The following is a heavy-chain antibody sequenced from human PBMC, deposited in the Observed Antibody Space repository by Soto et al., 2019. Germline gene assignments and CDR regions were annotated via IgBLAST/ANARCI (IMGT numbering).Heavy chain of an antibody. D-gene: IGHD2-15*01. CDR2: ISAYNGNT. CDR1: GYTFTSYG. Sequence: ASVKVSCKASGYTFTSYGISWVRRAPGQGLEWMGWISAYNGNTNYAQKLQGRVTMTTDTSTSTAYMELRSLRSDDTAVYYCARVGGCSGGSRYSYYYYYMDVWGKGTTVTVSS. J-gene: IGHJ6*03. CDR3: ARVGGCSGGSRYSYYYYYMDV. V-gene: IGHV1-18*01.